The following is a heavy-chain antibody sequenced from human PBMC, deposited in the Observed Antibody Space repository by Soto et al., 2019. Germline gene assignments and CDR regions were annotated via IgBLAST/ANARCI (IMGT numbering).Heavy chain of an antibody. CDR2: VSHSGSS. D-gene: IGHD3-22*01. CDR1: GFSISDAYY. CDR3: PRALVVVINNYFDY. J-gene: IGHJ4*02. Sequence: SETLSLTCAVSGFSISDAYYWGWIRQPPGKGLEWIGSVSHSGSSYYNPSLKSRVTISMDTSKNQFSLKLTSVTAADTAVYYCPRALVVVINNYFDYWGQGALVTVSS. V-gene: IGHV4-38-2*01.